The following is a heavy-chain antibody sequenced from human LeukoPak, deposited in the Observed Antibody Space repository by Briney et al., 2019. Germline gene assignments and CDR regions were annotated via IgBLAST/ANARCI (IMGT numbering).Heavy chain of an antibody. Sequence: GGSLRLSCAASGFTFSDYYMSWIRQAPGKGLECVSYISSSGSTIYYADSVKGRFTISRDNAKNSLYLQMNSLRAEDTAVYYCARDLRYYDFWSGYYRSRDAFDIWGQGTMVTVSS. CDR3: ARDLRYYDFWSGYYRSRDAFDI. D-gene: IGHD3-3*01. CDR2: ISSSGSTI. CDR1: GFTFSDYY. V-gene: IGHV3-11*04. J-gene: IGHJ3*02.